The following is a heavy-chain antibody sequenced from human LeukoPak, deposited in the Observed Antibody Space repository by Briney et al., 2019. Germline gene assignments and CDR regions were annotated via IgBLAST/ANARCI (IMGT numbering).Heavy chain of an antibody. Sequence: ASVKVSCMAFGYTLTGYYIHWVRQAPGQGLEWMGWINPNSGDTNYAQKFQGRVTMTRDTSISTTYMELRRLTSDDTAVYYCARDLAVATLWGQGTLVTVSS. CDR2: INPNSGDT. CDR3: ARDLAVATL. D-gene: IGHD6-19*01. V-gene: IGHV1-2*02. CDR1: GYTLTGYY. J-gene: IGHJ4*02.